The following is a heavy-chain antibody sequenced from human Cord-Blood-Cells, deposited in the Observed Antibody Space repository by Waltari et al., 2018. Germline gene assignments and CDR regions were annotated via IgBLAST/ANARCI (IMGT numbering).Heavy chain of an antibody. J-gene: IGHJ3*02. CDR3: ARQAYCGGDCYDAFDI. CDR1: GGTFSSYA. CDR2: IIPIFGTA. D-gene: IGHD2-21*01. Sequence: QVQLVQSGAEVKKPGSSVKVSCKASGGTFSSYAISWVRQAPGPGLEWMGRIIPIFGTANYAQKFQGRVTITADESTSTAYMELSSLRSEDTAVYYCARQAYCGGDCYDAFDIWGQGTMVTVSS. V-gene: IGHV1-69*18.